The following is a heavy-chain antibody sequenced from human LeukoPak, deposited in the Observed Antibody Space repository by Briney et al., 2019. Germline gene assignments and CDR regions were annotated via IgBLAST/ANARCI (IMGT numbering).Heavy chain of an antibody. Sequence: GGSLRLSCAASGFTFSSYAMSWVRQPPGKGLEWVSAISGSGGSTSYADSVKGRFTISRDNPKNTLYLQMNSLRAEDTAVYYCAKGGDDSSGYYDYFDYWGQGTLVTVSS. V-gene: IGHV3-23*01. CDR1: GFTFSSYA. CDR2: ISGSGGST. D-gene: IGHD3-22*01. J-gene: IGHJ4*02. CDR3: AKGGDDSSGYYDYFDY.